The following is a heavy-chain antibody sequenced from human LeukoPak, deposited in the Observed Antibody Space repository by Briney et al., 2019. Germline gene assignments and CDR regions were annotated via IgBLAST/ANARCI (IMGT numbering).Heavy chain of an antibody. CDR3: ARGQSVAATTGYWFDP. CDR1: GDSVSSNSAA. J-gene: IGHJ5*02. D-gene: IGHD2-15*01. CDR2: TYYRSKWYN. V-gene: IGHV6-1*01. Sequence: SQTLSLTCAISGDSVSSNSAAWNWIRQSPSRGLEWLGRTYYRSKWYNDYAVSVKSRITINPDTSKNRFSLQLNSVTPEDTAVYYCARGQSVAATTGYWFDPWGQGTLVTVSS.